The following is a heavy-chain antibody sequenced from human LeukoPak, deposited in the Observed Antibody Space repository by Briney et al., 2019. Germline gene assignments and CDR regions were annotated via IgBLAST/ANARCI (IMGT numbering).Heavy chain of an antibody. D-gene: IGHD2-2*01. CDR1: GGTFSSYA. Sequence: ASVKVSCKASGGTFSSYAISWVRQAPGQGLEWMGWISAYNGNTNYAQKLQGRVTMTTDTSTSTAYMELRSLRSDDTAVYYCARGDYCSSTSCRFSEPRHDYWGQGTLVTVSS. J-gene: IGHJ4*02. V-gene: IGHV1-18*01. CDR2: ISAYNGNT. CDR3: ARGDYCSSTSCRFSEPRHDY.